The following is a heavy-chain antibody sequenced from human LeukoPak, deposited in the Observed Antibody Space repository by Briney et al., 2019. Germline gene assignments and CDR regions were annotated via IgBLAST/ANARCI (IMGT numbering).Heavy chain of an antibody. Sequence: GGSLRLSCAASGFTFSSYAVHWVRQAPGKGLEWVAVISYDGSNKYYADSVKGRFTISRDNSKNTLYLQMNSLRAEDTAVYYCARDGKIQLWLPGYYYYMDVWGRGTTVTVSS. J-gene: IGHJ6*03. V-gene: IGHV3-30-3*01. CDR2: ISYDGSNK. D-gene: IGHD5-18*01. CDR1: GFTFSSYA. CDR3: ARDGKIQLWLPGYYYYMDV.